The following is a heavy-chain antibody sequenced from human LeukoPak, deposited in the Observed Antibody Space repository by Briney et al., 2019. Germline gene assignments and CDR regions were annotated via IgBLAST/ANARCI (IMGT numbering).Heavy chain of an antibody. CDR2: INHSGST. J-gene: IGHJ4*02. Sequence: PSQTLSLTCTVSGGSISSGDYYWSWIRQLPGKGLEWIGEINHSGSTNYNPSLKSRVTISVDTSKNQFSLKLSSVTAADTAVYYCARAPMPRPGYYFDYWGQGTLVTVSS. CDR1: GGSISSGDYY. CDR3: ARAPMPRPGYYFDY. D-gene: IGHD2-2*01. V-gene: IGHV4-30-4*08.